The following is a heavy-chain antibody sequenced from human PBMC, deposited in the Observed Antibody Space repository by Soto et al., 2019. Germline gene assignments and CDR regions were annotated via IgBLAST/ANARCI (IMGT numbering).Heavy chain of an antibody. CDR3: AKGEAMVTAVDAFDI. CDR1: GGTFSTYA. CDR2: IIPIFGRT. D-gene: IGHD2-21*02. J-gene: IGHJ3*02. Sequence: QVQLVQSGAEVKKPGSSVQVSCKASGGTFSTYAISWVRQAPGQGLEWMGGIIPIFGRTIYAQKFQGRVTINADKSTTTAYMELSGLRSEDTAVYYCAKGEAMVTAVDAFDIWGQGTMVTVSS. V-gene: IGHV1-69*06.